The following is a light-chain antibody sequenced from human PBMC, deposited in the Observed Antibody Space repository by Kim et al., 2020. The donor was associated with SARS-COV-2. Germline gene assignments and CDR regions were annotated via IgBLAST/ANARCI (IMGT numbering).Light chain of an antibody. V-gene: IGKV1-16*01. CDR1: QDMTTY. CDR2: GAS. CDR3: QQYSSYPST. Sequence: ASVGDRVTITCRASQDMTTYLAWFQQKPGKAPKSLIYGASTLQSEVPSRFSGRGSGTEFTLTISRLQAEDFATYYCQQYSSYPSTFGQGTKVDIK. J-gene: IGKJ1*01.